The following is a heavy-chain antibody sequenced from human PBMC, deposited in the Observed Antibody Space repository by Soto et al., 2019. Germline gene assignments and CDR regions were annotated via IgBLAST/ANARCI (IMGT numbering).Heavy chain of an antibody. CDR2: IYYSGST. D-gene: IGHD3-22*01. CDR1: GGSISSSSYY. V-gene: IGHV4-39*01. CDR3: ARRLDTYYYDSSGYADFDY. Sequence: SETLSLTCTLSGGSISSSSYYWGWIRQPPGKGLEWIGSIYYSGSTYYNPSLKSRVTISVDTSKNQFSLKLSSVTAADTAVYYCARRLDTYYYDSSGYADFDYWGQGTLVTVSS. J-gene: IGHJ4*02.